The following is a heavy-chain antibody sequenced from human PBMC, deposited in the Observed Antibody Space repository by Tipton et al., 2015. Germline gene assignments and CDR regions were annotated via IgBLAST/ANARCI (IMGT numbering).Heavy chain of an antibody. J-gene: IGHJ6*02. V-gene: IGHV4-39*02. CDR1: GASITSDSYY. CDR3: ARERRYHFASGSRYGMDV. D-gene: IGHD3-10*01. Sequence: TLSLTCSVSGASITSDSYYWGWIRQSPGKGLEWIASLSDSGSTHYNPSLKSRLTLSVDTSKNQFSLKLSSVTAADTAVYYCARERRYHFASGSRYGMDVWGQGTTVTVSS. CDR2: LSDSGST.